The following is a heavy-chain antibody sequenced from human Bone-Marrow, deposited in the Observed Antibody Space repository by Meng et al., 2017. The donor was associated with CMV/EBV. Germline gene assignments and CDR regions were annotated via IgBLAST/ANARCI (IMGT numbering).Heavy chain of an antibody. Sequence: SVKVSCKASGGTFSSYAISWVRQAPGQGLEWMGGITPVFETADYAQKFRDRVSITMDDSATTAYMEMTSLGSEDTAVYFCARGPRIIVGGVIIWPLEDWGQGTLVTVSS. V-gene: IGHV1-69*05. D-gene: IGHD3-10*01. CDR2: ITPVFETA. J-gene: IGHJ4*02. CDR1: GGTFSSYA. CDR3: ARGPRIIVGGVIIWPLED.